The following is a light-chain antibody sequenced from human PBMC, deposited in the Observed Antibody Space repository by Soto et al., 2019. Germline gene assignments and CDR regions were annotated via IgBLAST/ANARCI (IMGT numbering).Light chain of an antibody. CDR3: SSYTTTTTPV. J-gene: IGLJ3*02. CDR1: NSDVGTYNY. V-gene: IGLV2-14*01. Sequence: QSALTQPASVSGSPGQSITISCTGTNSDVGTYNYVSWYQQHPGKAPKLIIYEVSIRPSGVSNRFSGSKSGNTASLTISGLQAEDETDYYCSSYTTTTTPVFGGGTKLTVL. CDR2: EVS.